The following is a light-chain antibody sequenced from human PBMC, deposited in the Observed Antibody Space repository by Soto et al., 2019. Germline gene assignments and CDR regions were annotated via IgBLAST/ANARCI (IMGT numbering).Light chain of an antibody. J-gene: IGKJ1*01. Sequence: EVVMTQSPATLSVSPGERATLSCRASQSVNRNLAWYQQKPGQPPRLLIFGASTRATDIPTRFSGSGSGTDFTLTISSLQSEDFAVYYCQQYDSSPRTFGQGTKVEIK. CDR3: QQYDSSPRT. CDR2: GAS. V-gene: IGKV3D-15*01. CDR1: QSVNRN.